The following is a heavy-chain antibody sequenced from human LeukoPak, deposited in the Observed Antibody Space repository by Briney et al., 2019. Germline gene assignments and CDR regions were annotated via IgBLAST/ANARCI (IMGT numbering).Heavy chain of an antibody. J-gene: IGHJ4*02. CDR3: ARARYSYGSNFDC. Sequence: SETLSLTCTVSGGSISSGDYYWSWIRQPPGRGLEWIGYIYYSGSTYYNPSLKSRVTISVDTSKNQFSLKLSSVTAADTAVYYCARARYSYGSNFDCWGQGTLVTVSS. CDR2: IYYSGST. D-gene: IGHD5-18*01. V-gene: IGHV4-30-4*01. CDR1: GGSISSGDYY.